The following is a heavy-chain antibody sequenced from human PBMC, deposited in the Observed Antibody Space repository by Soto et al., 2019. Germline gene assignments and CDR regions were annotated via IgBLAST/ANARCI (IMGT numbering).Heavy chain of an antibody. CDR2: IIPIFGTA. Sequence: QVQLVQSGAEVKKPGSSVKVSCKASGGTFSSYAISWVRQAPGQGLEWMGGIIPIFGTANYAQKFQGRVTSTADESTSTAYMELSSLRSEDTAVYYCARVGITIFGVVIKTKYYYYGMDVWGQGTTVTVSS. J-gene: IGHJ6*02. D-gene: IGHD3-3*01. CDR1: GGTFSSYA. CDR3: ARVGITIFGVVIKTKYYYYGMDV. V-gene: IGHV1-69*01.